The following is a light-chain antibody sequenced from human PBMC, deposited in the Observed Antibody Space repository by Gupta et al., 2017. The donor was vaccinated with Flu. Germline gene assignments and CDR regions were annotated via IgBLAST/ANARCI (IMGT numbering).Light chain of an antibody. J-gene: IGLJ1*01. CDR3: QTWVPGMLYV. Sequence: QLVLTQSPSASASLGASVKLPCTLNSGRTMDAIAWHQHRPERGPRFLMKVNYDGSHVKGDGVPDRFSGSSSGTERYLTISSLQSEDEADYYCQTWVPGMLYVFGTGTKVTV. CDR1: SGRTMDA. CDR2: VNYDGSH. V-gene: IGLV4-69*01.